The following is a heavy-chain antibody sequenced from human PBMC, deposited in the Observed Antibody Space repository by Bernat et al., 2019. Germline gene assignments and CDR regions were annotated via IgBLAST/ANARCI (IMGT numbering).Heavy chain of an antibody. CDR3: ARDWGGWRKNWFDP. D-gene: IGHD6-19*01. CDR1: GFTFSSYG. J-gene: IGHJ5*02. Sequence: QVQLVESGGGVVQPGRSLRLSCAASGFTFSSYGMHWVRQAPGKGLEWVAVIWYDGSNKYYADSVKGRFTISRDNSKNTLYLQMISLRAEDTAVYYCARDWGGWRKNWFDPWGQGTLVTVSS. CDR2: IWYDGSNK. V-gene: IGHV3-33*01.